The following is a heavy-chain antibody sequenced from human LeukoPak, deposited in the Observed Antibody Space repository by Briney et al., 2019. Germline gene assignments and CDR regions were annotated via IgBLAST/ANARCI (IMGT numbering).Heavy chain of an antibody. V-gene: IGHV3-23*01. CDR2: IRGSGGGT. Sequence: GGSLRLSCAASGITFSSYAMSWVRQAPGKGLEWVSTIRGSGGGTYYADSVKGRFTISRDNSKNTLYLQMNSLRDEDTALYYCAKAGIGVVGYFDYWGQGTLVTVSS. CDR3: AKAGIGVVGYFDY. D-gene: IGHD6-19*01. CDR1: GITFSSYA. J-gene: IGHJ4*02.